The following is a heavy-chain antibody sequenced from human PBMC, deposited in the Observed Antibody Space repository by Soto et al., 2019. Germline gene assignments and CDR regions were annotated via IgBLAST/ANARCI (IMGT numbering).Heavy chain of an antibody. V-gene: IGHV3-11*06. Sequence: QVQLVESGGGLVKPGGSLRLSCTASGFTFSDYYMNWFRQATGKGLEWVSYISSTSAYTKYADSVKGRFTISRDNAENLLYLEMDGLRAEDTAVYYCARAPSRRSPPDYWGQGTLVTVSS. CDR3: ARAPSRRSPPDY. J-gene: IGHJ4*02. CDR2: ISSTSAYT. CDR1: GFTFSDYY.